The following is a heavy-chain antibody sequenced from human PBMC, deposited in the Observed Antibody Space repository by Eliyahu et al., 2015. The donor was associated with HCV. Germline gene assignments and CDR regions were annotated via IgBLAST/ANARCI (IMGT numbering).Heavy chain of an antibody. Sequence: QVQLQESGPGLAKPSETLSLTCTVSGGSITTYYGXWIRQPPGKGLEWMVDIHYTGSTNYXPSLKSRVTISLDTSKNQFSLNLTSVTAADTAVYYCASGGGGIAVAGTGGWFDPWGQGTLVTVSS. CDR2: IHYTGST. J-gene: IGHJ5*02. D-gene: IGHD6-19*01. CDR3: ASGGGGIAVAGTGGWFDP. V-gene: IGHV4-59*01. CDR1: GGSITTYY.